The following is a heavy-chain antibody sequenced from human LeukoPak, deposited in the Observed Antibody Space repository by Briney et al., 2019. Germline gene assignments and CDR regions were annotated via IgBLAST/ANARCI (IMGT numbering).Heavy chain of an antibody. CDR2: IIPIFGTA. Sequence: ASVKVSCKASGGTFSSYAISWVRQAPGQGLEWMGGIIPIFGTANYAQKFQGRVTIIADKSTSTAYMELSSLRSEDTAVYYCARAPSTPDIVVVPWFDPWGQGTLVTVSS. V-gene: IGHV1-69*06. CDR3: ARAPSTPDIVVVPWFDP. CDR1: GGTFSSYA. J-gene: IGHJ5*02. D-gene: IGHD2-2*01.